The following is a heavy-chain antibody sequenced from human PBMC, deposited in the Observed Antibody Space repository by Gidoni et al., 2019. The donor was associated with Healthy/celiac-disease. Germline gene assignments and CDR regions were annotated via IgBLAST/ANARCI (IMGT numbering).Heavy chain of an antibody. V-gene: IGHV4-34*01. CDR1: GGSFSGYY. CDR3: ARSPGVGVYGGNSGFDY. CDR2: INHSGST. Sequence: QVQLQQWGAGLLKPSETLSLTCAVYGGSFSGYYWSWIRQPPGKGLEWIGEINHSGSTNYNPSLKSRVTISVDTSKNQFSLKLSSVTAADTAVYYCARSPGVGVYGGNSGFDYWGQGTLVTVSS. J-gene: IGHJ4*02. D-gene: IGHD4-17*01.